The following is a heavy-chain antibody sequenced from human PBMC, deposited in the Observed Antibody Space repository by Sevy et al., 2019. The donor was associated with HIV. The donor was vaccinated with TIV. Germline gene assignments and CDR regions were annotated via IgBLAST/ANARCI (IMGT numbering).Heavy chain of an antibody. D-gene: IGHD2-21*01. CDR3: ARDSSYCSGDKCYDVFDI. CDR1: GFTFSDYW. Sequence: GGSLRLSCAASGFTFSDYWMTWVRQAPGKDLEWVANIKRDESGKHYVDSVKGRFSVSRDNAKNSLYLNMNSLRAEDTALYYCARDSSYCSGDKCYDVFDIWGQGTMVTVSS. J-gene: IGHJ3*02. CDR2: IKRDESGK. V-gene: IGHV3-7*01.